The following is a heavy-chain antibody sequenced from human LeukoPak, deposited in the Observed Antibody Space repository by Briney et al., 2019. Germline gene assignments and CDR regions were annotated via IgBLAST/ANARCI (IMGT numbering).Heavy chain of an antibody. CDR3: AKGNQRAYDAFDI. V-gene: IGHV3-23*01. CDR1: GFTFSSYG. Sequence: PGRSLRLSCAASGFTFSSYGMHWVRQAPGKGLEWVSTISAGGGDTDYADSVRGRFTISRDNSKNTLHLQMNSLRAEDTAVYYCAKGNQRAYDAFDIWGQGTMVTVSS. CDR2: ISAGGGDT. D-gene: IGHD1-14*01. J-gene: IGHJ3*02.